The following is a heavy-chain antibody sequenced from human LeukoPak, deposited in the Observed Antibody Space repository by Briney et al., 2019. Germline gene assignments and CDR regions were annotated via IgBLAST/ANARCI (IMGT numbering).Heavy chain of an antibody. CDR1: GGTFSSYA. D-gene: IGHD3-22*01. J-gene: IGHJ3*02. Sequence: SVKVSCKASGGTFSSYAISWVRQAPGQGLEWMGRIIPIFGTANYAQKFQGRVTITTDESTSTAYMELSSLRSEDTAVYYCARDRYIVVVMGEAFDIWGQGTMVTVSS. V-gene: IGHV1-69*05. CDR3: ARDRYIVVVMGEAFDI. CDR2: IIPIFGTA.